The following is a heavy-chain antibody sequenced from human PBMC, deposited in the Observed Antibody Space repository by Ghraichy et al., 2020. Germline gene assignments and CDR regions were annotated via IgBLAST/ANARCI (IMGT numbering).Heavy chain of an antibody. CDR2: INHSGST. D-gene: IGHD6-13*01. J-gene: IGHJ3*01. CDR3: ARYSSNSYDDAFDS. V-gene: IGHV4-34*01. Sequence: SETLSLTCAVFGGSFSDYFWSWIHQPPGKGLEWIGEINHSGSTKYNPSLKSRVIISVDTSKNQFSLKLNSVIAADTAVYYCARYSSNSYDDAFDSWGRGTLVTVSS. CDR1: GGSFSDYF.